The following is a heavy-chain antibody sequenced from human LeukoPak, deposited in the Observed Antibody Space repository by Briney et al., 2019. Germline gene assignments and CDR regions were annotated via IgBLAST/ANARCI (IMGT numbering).Heavy chain of an antibody. CDR3: ARGWGYFDL. CDR2: FYYTGST. J-gene: IGHJ2*01. V-gene: IGHV4-59*01. Sequence: PSETLALTCTVSGGPWSWIRQPPGKGLEWIGYFYYTGSTSYNPSLKSRVTMSLDASTNQFSLKLTSVTAADTAMYYCARGWGYFDLWGRGTLVTVSS. CDR1: GGP. D-gene: IGHD6-13*01.